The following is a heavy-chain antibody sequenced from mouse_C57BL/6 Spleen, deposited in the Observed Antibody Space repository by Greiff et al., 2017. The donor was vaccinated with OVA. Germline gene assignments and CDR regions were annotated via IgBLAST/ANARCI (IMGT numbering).Heavy chain of an antibody. V-gene: IGHV1-59*01. J-gene: IGHJ2*01. CDR2: IDPSDSYT. Sequence: VQLQQPGAELVRPGTSVKLSCKASGYTFTSYWMHWVKQRPGQGLEWIGVIDPSDSYTNYNQKFKGKATLTVDTSSSTAYMQLSSLTSEDSAVYYCARRDDYDGGDYWGQGTTLTVSS. CDR3: ARRDDYDGGDY. CDR1: GYTFTSYW. D-gene: IGHD2-4*01.